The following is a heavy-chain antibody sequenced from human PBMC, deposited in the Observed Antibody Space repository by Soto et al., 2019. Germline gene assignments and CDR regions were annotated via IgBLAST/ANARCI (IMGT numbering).Heavy chain of an antibody. CDR2: ISYSGST. Sequence: SATLSLTCTVSGDSVSSASYYWDWIRQPPGQGLEWIGYISYSGSTDYNPTLKGRVTISVDTSKNQFSLKLSSVTAADTAVYYCARGRYSSGWFDFWGQGTLVTVS. V-gene: IGHV4-61*01. D-gene: IGHD6-19*01. J-gene: IGHJ4*02. CDR3: ARGRYSSGWFDF. CDR1: GDSVSSASYY.